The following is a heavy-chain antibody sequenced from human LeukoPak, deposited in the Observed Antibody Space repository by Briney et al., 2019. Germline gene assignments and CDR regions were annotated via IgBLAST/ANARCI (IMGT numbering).Heavy chain of an antibody. J-gene: IGHJ4*02. CDR2: ISSSSSYT. Sequence: GGSLRLSCAASGFTFSDYYMSWIRQAPGKGLEWVSYISSSSSYTNYADSVKGRFTISRDNAKNSLYLQMNSLRAEDTAVYYCERSYSDFCLDYWGQGTLVTVSS. D-gene: IGHD3-3*01. V-gene: IGHV3-11*03. CDR3: ERSYSDFCLDY. CDR1: GFTFSDYY.